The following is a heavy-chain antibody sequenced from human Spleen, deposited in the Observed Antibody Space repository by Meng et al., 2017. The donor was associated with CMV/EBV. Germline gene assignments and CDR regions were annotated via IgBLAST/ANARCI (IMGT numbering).Heavy chain of an antibody. Sequence: QVQLVESGGGLVKPGGSLRLSCAASGFTFSSYAMHWVRQAPGKGLEWVAVISYDGSNKYYADSVKGRFTISRDNSKNTLYLQMNSLRAEDTAVYYCARGGTMIVVPPFDYWGQGTLVTVSS. V-gene: IGHV3-30-3*01. CDR3: ARGGTMIVVPPFDY. J-gene: IGHJ4*02. CDR2: ISYDGSNK. CDR1: GFTFSSYA. D-gene: IGHD3-22*01.